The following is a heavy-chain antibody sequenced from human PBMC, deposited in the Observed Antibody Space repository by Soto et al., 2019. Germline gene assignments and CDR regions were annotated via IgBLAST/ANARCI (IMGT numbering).Heavy chain of an antibody. CDR1: GFTFDDYA. CDR3: AKDISFRGVIIGYGWFDP. J-gene: IGHJ5*02. D-gene: IGHD3-10*01. CDR2: ISWNSGSI. Sequence: GGSLRLSCAASGFTFDDYAMHWVRQAPGKGLEWVSGISWNSGSIGYADSVKGRFTISRDNAKNSLYLQMNSLRAEDTALYYCAKDISFRGVIIGYGWFDPWGQGTLVTVSS. V-gene: IGHV3-9*01.